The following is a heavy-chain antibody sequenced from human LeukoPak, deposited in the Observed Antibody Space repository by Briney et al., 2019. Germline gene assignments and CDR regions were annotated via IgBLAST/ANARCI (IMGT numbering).Heavy chain of an antibody. V-gene: IGHV3-53*01. Sequence: GGSLRLSCAASGFTVSSTYMTWVRQAPGKGLEWVSVIFSGGTTYYADSVMGRFTISRDNSKNTLYLQMNSLRAEDTAVYYCARRSQVPAGNYYYYFMDVWGKGTTVTISS. CDR3: ARRSQVPAGNYYYYFMDV. D-gene: IGHD2-2*01. CDR1: GFTVSSTY. J-gene: IGHJ6*03. CDR2: IFSGGTT.